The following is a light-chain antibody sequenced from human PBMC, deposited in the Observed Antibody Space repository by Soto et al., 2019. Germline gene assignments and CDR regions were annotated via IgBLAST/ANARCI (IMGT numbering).Light chain of an antibody. CDR1: QNIRSR. J-gene: IGKJ1*01. CDR3: QQYNTFST. Sequence: DFQMTQSPSTLSASVGDRVTISCRASQNIRSRLAWFQQKPGKAPKLLIYDASSLESGVPSRLSGSGSGTEITLTISSLQPDDFATYYCQQYNTFSTFGQGTKVDNK. CDR2: DAS. V-gene: IGKV1-5*01.